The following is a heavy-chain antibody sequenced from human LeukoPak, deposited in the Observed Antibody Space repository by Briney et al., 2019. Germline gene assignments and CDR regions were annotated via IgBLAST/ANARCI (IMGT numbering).Heavy chain of an antibody. CDR2: IRASGGST. V-gene: IGHV3-23*01. CDR1: GFTFSNYA. D-gene: IGHD4-17*01. CDR3: ARDCNGEGDY. Sequence: PGGSLRLSCEASGFTFSNYAMSWVRQAPGKGLEWVSSIRASGGSTYYADSVKGRFTISRDNAKNLLYLQMNNLRADDTAVYYCARDCNGEGDYWGQGTLVTVSS. J-gene: IGHJ4*02.